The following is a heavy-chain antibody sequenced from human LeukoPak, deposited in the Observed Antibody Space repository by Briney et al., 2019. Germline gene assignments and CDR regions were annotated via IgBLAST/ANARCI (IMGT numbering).Heavy chain of an antibody. Sequence: GTLRLSCEASGFTFNSYAMSWVRQAPGKGLEWVSTIGGGGENTYYADSVKGRFTISRDNSKNTLYLQMNSLRAEDTAVYFCAKVLTGSQDYWGQGTLVTVSS. V-gene: IGHV3-23*01. CDR1: GFTFNSYA. D-gene: IGHD7-27*01. J-gene: IGHJ4*02. CDR2: IGGGGENT. CDR3: AKVLTGSQDY.